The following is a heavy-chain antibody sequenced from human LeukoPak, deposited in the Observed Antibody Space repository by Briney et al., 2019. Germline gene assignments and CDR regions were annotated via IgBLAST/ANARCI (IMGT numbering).Heavy chain of an antibody. V-gene: IGHV4-39*07. J-gene: IGHJ3*02. D-gene: IGHD3-10*01. Sequence: SETLSLTCRVSGASINSGSNYWGWIRQPPGKTLEWIGSIYSSGSTYYNPSLKSRVIIMIDTPKNHFSLTLSSVTAADTAVYCCARSDGYGLVGIWGQGTMVTVSS. CDR1: GASINSGSNY. CDR2: IYSSGST. CDR3: ARSDGYGLVGI.